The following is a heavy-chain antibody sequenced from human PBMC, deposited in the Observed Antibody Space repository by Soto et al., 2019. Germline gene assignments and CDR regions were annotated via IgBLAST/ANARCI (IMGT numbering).Heavy chain of an antibody. V-gene: IGHV4-31*03. CDR2: IYYSGST. D-gene: IGHD3-10*01. Sequence: SETLSLTCTVSGGSISSGGYYWSWIRQHPGKGLEWIGYIYYSGSTYYNPSLKSRVTISVDTSKNQFSLKLSSVIAADTAVYYCARGGVTMVRGVYNWLDPWGQGTLVTVSS. CDR1: GGSISSGGYY. CDR3: ARGGVTMVRGVYNWLDP. J-gene: IGHJ5*02.